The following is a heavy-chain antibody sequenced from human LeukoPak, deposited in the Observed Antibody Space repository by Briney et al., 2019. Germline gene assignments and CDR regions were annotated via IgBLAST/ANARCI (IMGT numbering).Heavy chain of an antibody. V-gene: IGHV4-34*01. CDR3: ATQRGAHYDFWSGHFNNWFDP. J-gene: IGHJ5*02. Sequence: SETLSLTCAVYGGSFSGYYWSWIRQPPGKGPEWIGEINHSGSTNYNPSLKSRVTISVDTSKNQFSLKLSSVTAADTAVYYCATQRGAHYDFWSGHFNNWFDPWGQGTLVTVSS. CDR2: INHSGST. D-gene: IGHD3-3*01. CDR1: GGSFSGYY.